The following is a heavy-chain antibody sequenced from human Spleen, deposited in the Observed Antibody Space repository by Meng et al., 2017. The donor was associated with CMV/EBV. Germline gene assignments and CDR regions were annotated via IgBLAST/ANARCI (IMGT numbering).Heavy chain of an antibody. CDR3: ARETSYYYDSSGYYGPGY. Sequence: GESLKISCAASGFTFSSYAMSWVRQAPGKGLEWVAVISYDGSNKYYADSVKGRFTISRDNSKNTLYLQMNSLRAEDTAVYYCARETSYYYDSSGYYGPGYWGQGTLVTVSS. J-gene: IGHJ4*02. V-gene: IGHV3-30*04. D-gene: IGHD3-22*01. CDR2: ISYDGSNK. CDR1: GFTFSSYA.